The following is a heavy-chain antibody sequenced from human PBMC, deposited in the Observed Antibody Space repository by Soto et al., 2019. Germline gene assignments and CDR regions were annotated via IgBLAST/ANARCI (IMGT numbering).Heavy chain of an antibody. J-gene: IGHJ6*02. D-gene: IGHD1-1*01. CDR1: GGTFSSYA. V-gene: IGHV1-69*13. Sequence: GASVKVCCKASGGTFSSYAINWVRQAPGQGLEWMGGIIPIFGTRYAQKFQGRVTITADESMSTAYMELSSLRSEDTAVYYCARGGTGYYYGMDVWGQGTTVTVSS. CDR2: IIPIFGT. CDR3: ARGGTGYYYGMDV.